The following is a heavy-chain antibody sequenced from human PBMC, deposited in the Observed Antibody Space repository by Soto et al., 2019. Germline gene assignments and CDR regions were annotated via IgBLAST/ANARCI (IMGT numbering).Heavy chain of an antibody. CDR3: AHSIQDDSSGYYTYYFDY. Sequence: QITLKESGPTLVKPTQTLTLTCTFSGFSLSTSGVGVGWIRQPPGKALEWLALIYWNDDTRYSPSLKSRLTITKDTSKNQVVLTMTNMDPVDTATYYCAHSIQDDSSGYYTYYFDYWGQGTLVTVSS. CDR1: GFSLSTSGVG. V-gene: IGHV2-5*01. J-gene: IGHJ4*02. CDR2: IYWNDDT. D-gene: IGHD3-22*01.